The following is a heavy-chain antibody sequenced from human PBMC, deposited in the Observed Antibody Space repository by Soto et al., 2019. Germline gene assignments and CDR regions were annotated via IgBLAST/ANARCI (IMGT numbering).Heavy chain of an antibody. Sequence: QVQLVQSGAEVKKPGASVKVSCKASGYTFTSYAMHWVRQAPGQRLEWMGWINAGNGTTKYSQKFQGRVTITRDTSASTAYMEPSRLRSEDTAVYYCARDLGYCISTSCYLDAFDIWGQGTMVTVSS. CDR2: INAGNGTT. CDR1: GYTFTSYA. D-gene: IGHD2-2*01. CDR3: ARDLGYCISTSCYLDAFDI. V-gene: IGHV1-3*01. J-gene: IGHJ3*02.